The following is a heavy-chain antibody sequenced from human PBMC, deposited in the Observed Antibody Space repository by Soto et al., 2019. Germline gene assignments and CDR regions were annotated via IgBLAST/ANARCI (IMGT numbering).Heavy chain of an antibody. V-gene: IGHV4-59*01. CDR3: ARVVGGSSWEPYYYYYGMDV. D-gene: IGHD6-13*01. Sequence: TETLSLTCTVSGGSISSYYWSWIRQPPGKGLEWIGYIYYSGSTNYNPSLKSRVTISVDTSKNQFSLKLSSVTAADTAVYYCARVVGGSSWEPYYYYYGMDVWGQVTSVTVS. CDR1: GGSISSYY. CDR2: IYYSGST. J-gene: IGHJ6*02.